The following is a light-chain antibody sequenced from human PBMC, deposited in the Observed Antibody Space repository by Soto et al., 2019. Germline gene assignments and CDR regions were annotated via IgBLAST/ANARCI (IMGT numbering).Light chain of an antibody. CDR2: GAS. Sequence: EIVMTQSPATLSVSPGERATLSCRASQSVSSNLAWYQQKPGQAPRLLIYGASTRATGIPARFSGSGSGTEFTLTISSLQSEDFAVYYWQQYNNWPPYMYTFGQGTKLEIK. CDR3: QQYNNWPPYMYT. V-gene: IGKV3-15*01. CDR1: QSVSSN. J-gene: IGKJ2*01.